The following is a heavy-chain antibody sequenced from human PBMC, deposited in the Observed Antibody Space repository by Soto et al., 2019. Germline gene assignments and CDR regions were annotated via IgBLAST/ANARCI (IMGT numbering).Heavy chain of an antibody. V-gene: IGHV3-33*01. J-gene: IGHJ6*02. CDR1: GFTFSSYG. Sequence: PGGSLRLSCAASGFTFSSYGMHWARQAPGKGLEWVAVIWYDGSNKYYADSVKGRFTISRDNSKNTLYLQMNSLRAEDTAVYYCARDTVRIQLWSNENYGMDVWGQGTTVTVSS. CDR3: ARDTVRIQLWSNENYGMDV. D-gene: IGHD5-18*01. CDR2: IWYDGSNK.